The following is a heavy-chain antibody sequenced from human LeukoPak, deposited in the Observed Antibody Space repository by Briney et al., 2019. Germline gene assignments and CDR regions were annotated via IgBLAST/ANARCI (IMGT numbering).Heavy chain of an antibody. V-gene: IGHV1-2*02. D-gene: IGHD6-6*01. J-gene: IGHJ3*02. CDR1: VYTFTVYY. CDR3: ARDRNSGSSLDI. Sequence: ASVTVSCKASVYTFTVYYIHWVRQAPGQGLEWMGWIYPYSGDTNYAQNFQGRDTMTRDTSISTAYMELSSLKSDDTAVYYCARDRNSGSSLDIWGQGTMLTVSS. CDR2: IYPYSGDT.